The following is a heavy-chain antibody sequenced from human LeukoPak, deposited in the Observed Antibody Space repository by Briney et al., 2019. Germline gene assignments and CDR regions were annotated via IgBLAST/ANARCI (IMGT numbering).Heavy chain of an antibody. J-gene: IGHJ4*02. V-gene: IGHV4-59*08. CDR3: ARRYCSGGSCYSAFDY. D-gene: IGHD2-15*01. CDR2: IYYCGST. Sequence: SETLSLTCTVSGGSISSYYWSWIRQPPGKGLEWIGYIYYCGSTNYNPSLKSRVTISVDTSKNQFSLKLSSVTAADTAVYYCARRYCSGGSCYSAFDYWGQGTLVTVSS. CDR1: GGSISSYY.